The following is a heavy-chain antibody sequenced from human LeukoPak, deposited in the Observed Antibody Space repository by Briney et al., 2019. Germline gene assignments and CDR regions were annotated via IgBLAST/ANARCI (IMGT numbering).Heavy chain of an antibody. Sequence: PGGSLRLSCAASGFTFSNYAMSLVRPAPGKGLEWVSAISGSGGSTYYADSVKGRFTISRDNSKNTLYLQMNSLRAEDTAVYYYAKDPSYYYGSGSYYSDWGQGTLVTVSS. CDR2: ISGSGGST. D-gene: IGHD3-10*01. CDR3: AKDPSYYYGSGSYYSD. J-gene: IGHJ4*02. CDR1: GFTFSNYA. V-gene: IGHV3-23*01.